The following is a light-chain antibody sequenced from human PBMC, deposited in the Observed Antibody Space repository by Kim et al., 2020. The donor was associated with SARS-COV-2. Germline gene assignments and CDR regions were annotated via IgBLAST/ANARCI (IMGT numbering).Light chain of an antibody. J-gene: IGKJ1*01. CDR1: QSISTW. CDR3: QQYNSYWT. Sequence: DIQMTQSPSTLSASVGDRVTITCRASQSISTWLAWYQQKPGKAPKLLIYDASSLESGVPSRFRGSGSGTEFILTISSLQPDDFATYYCQQYNSYWTFGQGTKVEIK. CDR2: DAS. V-gene: IGKV1-5*01.